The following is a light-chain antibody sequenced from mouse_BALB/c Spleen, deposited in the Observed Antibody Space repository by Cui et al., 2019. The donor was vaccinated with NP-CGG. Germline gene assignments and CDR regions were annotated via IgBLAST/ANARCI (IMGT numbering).Light chain of an antibody. CDR2: GTN. V-gene: IGLV1*01. Sequence: QAVVTQEFALTTSPGETVTLTCRSSTGAVTTSNYANWVQEKPDHLFTGLIGGTNNRVPGVPARFSGSLIGDKAALTITGAQTEDEAIYFCALWYSNHWVVGGGTKLTVL. CDR1: TGAVTTSNY. J-gene: IGLJ1*01. CDR3: ALWYSNHWV.